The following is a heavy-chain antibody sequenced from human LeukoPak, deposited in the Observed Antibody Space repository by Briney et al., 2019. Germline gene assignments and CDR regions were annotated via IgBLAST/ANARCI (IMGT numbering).Heavy chain of an antibody. D-gene: IGHD2-2*01. CDR2: ISYDERQK. Sequence: GRSLRLSCAASGFTFGTYGMHWVRQAPGKGLEWVAVISYDERQKYYADSVKGRFTVSRDNPKNTLYLQMNSLRVDDTAVYYCAKDPHWGYCSSTSCDYYYGMDVWGQGTTVTVSS. CDR3: AKDPHWGYCSSTSCDYYYGMDV. V-gene: IGHV3-30*18. CDR1: GFTFGTYG. J-gene: IGHJ6*02.